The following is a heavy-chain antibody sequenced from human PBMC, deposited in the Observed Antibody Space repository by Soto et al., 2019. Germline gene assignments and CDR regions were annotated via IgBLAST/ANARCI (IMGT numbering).Heavy chain of an antibody. CDR1: GFTFSNYW. CDR2: IKGDGSEI. CDR3: ARHNSDDYGY. Sequence: EVQLVESGGGLVQPGGSLRLSCSASGFTFSNYWMSWVRQAPGKGLEWVANIKGDGSEIHYLDTVKGRFSTSRDNAKNSLYLQMKYLGVEDTAVYYCARHNSDDYGYWGQGTVVTVS. J-gene: IGHJ1*01. D-gene: IGHD4-17*01. V-gene: IGHV3-7*04.